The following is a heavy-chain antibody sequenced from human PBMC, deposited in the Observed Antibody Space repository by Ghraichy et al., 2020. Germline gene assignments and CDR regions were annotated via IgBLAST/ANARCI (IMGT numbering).Heavy chain of an antibody. CDR3: ARERKTSSIAAPYGMDV. V-gene: IGHV1-69*13. Sequence: SVKVSCKASGGTFSSYAISWVRQAPGQGLEWMGGIIPIFGTANYAQKFQGRVTITADESTSTAYMELSSLRSEDTAVYYCARERKTSSIAAPYGMDVWGQGTTVTVSS. CDR1: GGTFSSYA. J-gene: IGHJ6*02. D-gene: IGHD6-6*01. CDR2: IIPIFGTA.